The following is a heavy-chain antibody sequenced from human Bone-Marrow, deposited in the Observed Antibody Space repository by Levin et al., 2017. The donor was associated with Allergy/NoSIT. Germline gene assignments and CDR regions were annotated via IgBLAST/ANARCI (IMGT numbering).Heavy chain of an antibody. D-gene: IGHD4-17*01. CDR3: AVHTVTDMGLDYYYYYMDG. CDR2: IYYSGST. Sequence: SETLSLTCTVSGGSISSGGYYWSWIRQHPGKGLEWIGYIYYSGSTYYNPSLKSRVTISVDTSKNQFSLKLSSVTAADTAVYYCAVHTVTDMGLDYYYYYMDGWGKGTTVTVSS. V-gene: IGHV4-31*03. J-gene: IGHJ6*03. CDR1: GGSISSGGYY.